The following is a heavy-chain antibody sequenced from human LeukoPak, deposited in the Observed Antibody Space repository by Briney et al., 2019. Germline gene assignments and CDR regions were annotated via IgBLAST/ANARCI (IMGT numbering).Heavy chain of an antibody. D-gene: IGHD3-10*01. Sequence: ASVKVSCKASGYTFTSYYMHWVRQAPGQGLEWRVIINHSGGSTSYAQKFQGRVTMTRDTPTSTVYMELSSLRSEDTAVYYCARVSGFGSGSYYNRIYMDVWGKGTTVTVSS. V-gene: IGHV1-46*01. CDR2: INHSGGST. CDR3: ARVSGFGSGSYYNRIYMDV. CDR1: GYTFTSYY. J-gene: IGHJ6*03.